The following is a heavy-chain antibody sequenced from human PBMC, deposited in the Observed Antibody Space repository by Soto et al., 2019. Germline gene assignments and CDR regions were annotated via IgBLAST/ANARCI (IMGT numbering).Heavy chain of an antibody. J-gene: IGHJ6*02. V-gene: IGHV1-18*01. Sequence: QVQLVQSGAEVKKPGASVKVSCKASGYTFTSYGISWVRQAPGQGLEWMGWISAYNGNTNYAQKLQGRVTMTTDTTTSTAYMELRSLRSDDTAVYYCARDSADIVVVPAADYYYYGMDVWGQRTTVTVSS. CDR3: ARDSADIVVVPAADYYYYGMDV. CDR2: ISAYNGNT. D-gene: IGHD2-2*01. CDR1: GYTFTSYG.